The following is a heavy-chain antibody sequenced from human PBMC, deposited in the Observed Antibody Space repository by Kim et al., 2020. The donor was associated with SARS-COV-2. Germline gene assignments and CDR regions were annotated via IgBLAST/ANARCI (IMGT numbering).Heavy chain of an antibody. J-gene: IGHJ4*02. V-gene: IGHV3-15*01. CDR3: TWDYVWGSLYYFDY. D-gene: IGHD3-16*01. Sequence: AAPVKGRFTISRDESKNTLYLQMTSLKTEDTAVYYCTWDYVWGSLYYFDYWGQGTLVTVSS.